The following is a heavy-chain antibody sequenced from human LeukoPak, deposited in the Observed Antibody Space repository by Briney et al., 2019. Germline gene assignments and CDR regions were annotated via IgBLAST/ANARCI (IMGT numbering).Heavy chain of an antibody. J-gene: IGHJ6*03. CDR2: INTNTGNP. CDR3: ARSDSSSWYYYSYYRGV. CDR1: GYTFTSFG. V-gene: IGHV7-4-1*02. D-gene: IGHD6-13*01. Sequence: ASVKVSCKASGYTFTSFGMNWVRPAPGQGREWMVYINTNTGNPTYAQGFTGGFVFSLDTSVSTAYLQISSLKAEDTAVYYCARSDSSSWYYYSYYRGVWGKGTTVTVSS.